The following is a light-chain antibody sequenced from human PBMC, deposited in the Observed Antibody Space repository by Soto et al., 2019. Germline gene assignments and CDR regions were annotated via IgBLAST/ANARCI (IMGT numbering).Light chain of an antibody. CDR3: QQYDPSSYT. CDR1: QSISSW. Sequence: DLPMTQSPSILSASVGDRVTFTCRASQSISSWLAWYQVKPGKAPKLLIYGASSLGSGVPSRFSGSGSGTEFTLTISGLQPEDLGTYYCQQYDPSSYTFGQGTKLEIK. J-gene: IGKJ2*01. V-gene: IGKV1-5*01. CDR2: GAS.